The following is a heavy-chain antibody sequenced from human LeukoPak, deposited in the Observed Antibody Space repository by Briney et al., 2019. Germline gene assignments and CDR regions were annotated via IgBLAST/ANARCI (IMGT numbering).Heavy chain of an antibody. CDR3: ARGWVYCSSTSRYPNWFDP. D-gene: IGHD2-2*01. V-gene: IGHV1-8*01. Sequence: ASVKTSCKASGYTFASYDINWVRQATGQGLEWMGWMNPNSGNTGYAQKFQGRVTMTRNTSISTAYMELSSLRSEDTAVYYCARGWVYCSSTSRYPNWFDPWGQGTLVTVSS. CDR2: MNPNSGNT. CDR1: GYTFASYD. J-gene: IGHJ5*02.